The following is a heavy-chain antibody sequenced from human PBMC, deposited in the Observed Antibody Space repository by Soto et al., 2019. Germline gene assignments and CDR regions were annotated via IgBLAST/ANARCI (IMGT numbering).Heavy chain of an antibody. J-gene: IGHJ6*02. V-gene: IGHV3-21*01. Sequence: EVQLVESGGGLVKPGGSLRLSCAASGFTFSSYSMNWVRQAPGKGLEWVSSISSSSSYIYYADSVKGRFTISRDNAKNSLYLQMNSMRAEDTAVYYCARDKAGPYSSSWYSYGMDVWGHGTTVTVSS. D-gene: IGHD6-13*01. CDR3: ARDKAGPYSSSWYSYGMDV. CDR2: ISSSSSYI. CDR1: GFTFSSYS.